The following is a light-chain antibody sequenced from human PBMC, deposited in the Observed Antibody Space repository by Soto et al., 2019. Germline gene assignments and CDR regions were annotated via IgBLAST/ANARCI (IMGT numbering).Light chain of an antibody. CDR1: ERLSSVY. Sequence: EIVLTQSPGTLSLSPVERATLSCRASERLSSVYLAWYQQRPGQPPRLLIYGASNRATGIPARFSGSGSGTDFTLTISSLEPEDFAVYYCQQRSNWPRTFGPGTKVDIK. CDR2: GAS. V-gene: IGKV3-11*01. J-gene: IGKJ3*01. CDR3: QQRSNWPRT.